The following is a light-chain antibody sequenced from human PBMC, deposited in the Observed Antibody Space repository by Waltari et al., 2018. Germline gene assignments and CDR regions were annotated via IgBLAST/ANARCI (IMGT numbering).Light chain of an antibody. J-gene: IGKJ4*01. V-gene: IGKV3D-11*02. CDR3: QQRTNWQSFS. CDR2: DAS. CDR1: ENINIF. Sequence: EIVLTQSPATLSLSPGERATLSCRASENINIFLAWYQQKPGQAPRLLISDASNRAAGVPARFSGSGSLTDFTLTISSLEPEDFGVYYCQQRTNWQSFSFGGGTRVEIK.